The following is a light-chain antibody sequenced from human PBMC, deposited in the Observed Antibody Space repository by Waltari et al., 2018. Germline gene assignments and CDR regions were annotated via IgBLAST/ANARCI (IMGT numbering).Light chain of an antibody. V-gene: IGKV1-33*01. Sequence: DIQMTQSPSSLSASVGDRVTITCQASQDISNYLNWYQQKPGKAPKLLIYDASNLETGVPSRFSGSGSATDFTFTISSLQPKDIATYDCQQYDNLPRTFGQGTKLEIK. J-gene: IGKJ2*01. CDR1: QDISNY. CDR2: DAS. CDR3: QQYDNLPRT.